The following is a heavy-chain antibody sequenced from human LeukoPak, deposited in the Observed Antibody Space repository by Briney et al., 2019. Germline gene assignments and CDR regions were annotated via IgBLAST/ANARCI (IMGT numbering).Heavy chain of an antibody. CDR1: GFTFSNAW. V-gene: IGHV3-15*01. Sequence: GGSLRLSCAASGFTFSNAWMSWVRQAPGKGLEWVGRIKSKTDGGTTDYAAPVKGRFTISRDDSKNTLYLQMNSLKTEDTAVYHCYGSGSYYSTHFDYWGQGTLVTVSS. J-gene: IGHJ4*02. CDR2: IKSKTDGGTT. D-gene: IGHD3-10*01. CDR3: YGSGSYYSTHFDY.